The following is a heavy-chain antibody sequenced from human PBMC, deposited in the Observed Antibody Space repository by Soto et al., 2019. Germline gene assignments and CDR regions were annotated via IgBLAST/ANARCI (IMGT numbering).Heavy chain of an antibody. J-gene: IGHJ6*02. V-gene: IGHV4-34*01. Sequence: TSETLSLTCAVYGGSFSGYYWSWIRQPPGKGLEWIGEINHSGSTNYNPSLKSRVTISVDTSKNQFSLKLSSVTAADTAVYYCASAEAGYSSGWYSSYYYYGMDVWGQGTTVTSP. D-gene: IGHD6-19*01. CDR1: GGSFSGYY. CDR3: ASAEAGYSSGWYSSYYYYGMDV. CDR2: INHSGST.